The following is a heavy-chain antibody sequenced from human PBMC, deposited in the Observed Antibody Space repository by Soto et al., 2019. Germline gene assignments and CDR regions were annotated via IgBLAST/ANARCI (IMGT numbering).Heavy chain of an antibody. J-gene: IGHJ5*02. V-gene: IGHV3-9*01. CDR1: GFTFDDYA. CDR3: ATLAADPNYNWFDP. Sequence: GGSLRLSCAASGFTFDDYAMHWVRQAPGKGLEWVSGISWNSGSIGYADSVKGRFTISRDNAKNSLYLQMNSLRAEDTALYYCATLAADPNYNWFDPWGQGTLVTVSS. CDR2: ISWNSGSI. D-gene: IGHD6-13*01.